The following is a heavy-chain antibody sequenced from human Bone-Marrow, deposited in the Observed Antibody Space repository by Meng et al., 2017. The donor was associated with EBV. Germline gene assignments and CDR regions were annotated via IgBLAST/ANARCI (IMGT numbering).Heavy chain of an antibody. J-gene: IGHJ5*02. CDR3: AHSQWPPSFDP. CDR1: GFSLSTSGVG. V-gene: IGHV2-5*02. CDR2: IYWDDDK. D-gene: IGHD6-19*01. Sequence: QITLRVPCPTLLKPTPTPPLTCTFSGFSLSTSGVGVGWIRQPPGKALEWLALIYWDDDKRYSPSLKSRLTITKDTSKNQVVLTMTNMDPVDTATYYCAHSQWPPSFDPWGQGTLVTVSS.